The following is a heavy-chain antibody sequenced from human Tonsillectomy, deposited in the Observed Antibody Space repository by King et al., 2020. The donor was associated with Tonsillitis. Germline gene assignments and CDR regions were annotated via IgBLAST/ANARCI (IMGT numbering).Heavy chain of an antibody. V-gene: IGHV3-43*02. CDR2: ISGDGGST. Sequence: DVQLVESGGGVVQPGGSLRLSCAASGFTFDDYAMHWVRQTPGKGLEWVSLISGDGGSTSYADSVKGRFTISRDNGKNSLYLQMNSLRTEDTALYYCAKDIGPYYYGSGTLDWGQGTLVTVSS. CDR1: GFTFDDYA. J-gene: IGHJ4*02. CDR3: AKDIGPYYYGSGTLD. D-gene: IGHD3-10*01.